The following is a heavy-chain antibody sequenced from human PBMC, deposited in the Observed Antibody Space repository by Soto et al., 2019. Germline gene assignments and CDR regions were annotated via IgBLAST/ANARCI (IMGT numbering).Heavy chain of an antibody. V-gene: IGHV1-46*01. D-gene: IGHD6-19*01. CDR1: GYTFTSYY. Sequence: QVQLVQSGAEVKKPGASVKVSCKASGYTFTSYYMHWVRQAPGQGLEWMGIINPSGGSTSYAQKFQGRVTMTRDTATRTVYMELSSLRSEDTAVYYCASDNGGSGGLDYWGQGTLVTVSS. J-gene: IGHJ4*02. CDR2: INPSGGST. CDR3: ASDNGGSGGLDY.